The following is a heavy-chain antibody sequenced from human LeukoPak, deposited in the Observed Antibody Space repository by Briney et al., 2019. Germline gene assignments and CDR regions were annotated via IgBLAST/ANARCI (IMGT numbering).Heavy chain of an antibody. CDR1: GYTFTGYF. CDR3: SREGDYGDYGRLWYFDL. Sequence: GASVKVSCKTSGYTFTGYFMHWVRQAPGHGLEWMGWINPNSGGTNYAQKFQGRVTMTRDTSISTAYMELTRLRSDDTAMYYCSREGDYGDYGRLWYFDLWGRGTLVTVSS. J-gene: IGHJ2*01. CDR2: INPNSGGT. V-gene: IGHV1-2*02. D-gene: IGHD4-17*01.